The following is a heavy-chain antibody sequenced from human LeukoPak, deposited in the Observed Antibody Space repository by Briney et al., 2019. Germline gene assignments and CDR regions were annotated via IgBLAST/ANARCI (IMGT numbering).Heavy chain of an antibody. D-gene: IGHD3-22*01. CDR2: ITDSGGYT. Sequence: GGSLRLPCAASGFTFRSYAMSWVRQAPGKGLEWVSAITDSGGYTDYADSVKGRFTISRDNSKNTLHLQMNSLRAENTAVYYCATGYSDSLRSPLDSWGQGTLVTVSS. V-gene: IGHV3-23*01. CDR3: ATGYSDSLRSPLDS. J-gene: IGHJ5*01. CDR1: GFTFRSYA.